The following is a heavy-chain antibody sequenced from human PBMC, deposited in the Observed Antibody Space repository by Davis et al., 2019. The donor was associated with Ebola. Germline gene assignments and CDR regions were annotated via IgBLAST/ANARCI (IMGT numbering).Heavy chain of an antibody. CDR3: ARGRLRGLDY. D-gene: IGHD4-17*01. J-gene: IGHJ4*02. CDR1: GGSISSGDYY. Sequence: MPSETLSLTCTVSGGSISSGDYYWSWIRQPPGKGLEWLGYIYYSGSTYYNPSLKSRVTISADTSKNHFSLKLSSVTAADTAVYYCARGRLRGLDYWGQGTLVTVSS. V-gene: IGHV4-30-4*01. CDR2: IYYSGST.